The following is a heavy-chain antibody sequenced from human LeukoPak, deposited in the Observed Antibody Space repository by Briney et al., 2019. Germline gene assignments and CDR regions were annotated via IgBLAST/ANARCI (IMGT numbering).Heavy chain of an antibody. CDR1: GGSISSYY. D-gene: IGHD2-2*01. Sequence: SETLSLTCTVSGGSISSYYWSWIRQPPGQVLEWIGYIYYRGSTNYNPSLKSRVTISVDTSKNQFSLKLSSVTAADTAVYYCARVSPIVVVPAAPNWFDPWGQGTLVTVSS. CDR2: IYYRGST. CDR3: ARVSPIVVVPAAPNWFDP. J-gene: IGHJ5*02. V-gene: IGHV4-59*01.